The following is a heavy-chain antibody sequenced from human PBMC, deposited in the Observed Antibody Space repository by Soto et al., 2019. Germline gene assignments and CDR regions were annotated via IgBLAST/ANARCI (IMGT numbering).Heavy chain of an antibody. D-gene: IGHD1-7*01. CDR3: AREGIPNQLHAFDI. CDR2: INPNSGGT. V-gene: IGHV1-2*04. CDR1: GYTFTGYY. Sequence: ASVKVSCKASGYTFTGYYMHWVRQAPGQGLEWMGWINPNSGGTNYAQKFQGWVTMTRDTSISTAYMELSRLRSDDTAVYYCAREGIPNQLHAFDIWGQGTMVTVSS. J-gene: IGHJ3*02.